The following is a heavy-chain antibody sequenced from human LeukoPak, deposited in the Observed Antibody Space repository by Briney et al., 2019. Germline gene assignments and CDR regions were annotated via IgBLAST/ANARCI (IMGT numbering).Heavy chain of an antibody. CDR3: AKDIGDYYDSSGYYFDY. CDR1: GFTFSSYA. Sequence: GGSLRLSCAASGFTFSSYAMSWVRQAPGKGLEWVSAISGSGGSTYYADSVKGRFTISRDNSKNTLYLQVNSLRAEDTAVYYCAKDIGDYYDSSGYYFDYWGQGTLVTVSS. CDR2: ISGSGGST. V-gene: IGHV3-23*01. D-gene: IGHD3-22*01. J-gene: IGHJ4*02.